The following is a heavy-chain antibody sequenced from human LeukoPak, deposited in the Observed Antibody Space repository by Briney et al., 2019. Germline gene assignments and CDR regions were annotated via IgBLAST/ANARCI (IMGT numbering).Heavy chain of an antibody. CDR3: ARVVAGTADY. V-gene: IGHV4-30-4*01. CDR1: GGSISSGDYF. D-gene: IGHD6-19*01. J-gene: IGHJ4*02. Sequence: SETLSLTCTVSGGSISSGDYFWSWIRQPPGKGLEWIGYIYYSGSTYYNPSLKSRVIISVDTSKNQFSLKLSSVTAADTAVYYCARVVAGTADYWGQGTLVTVSS. CDR2: IYYSGST.